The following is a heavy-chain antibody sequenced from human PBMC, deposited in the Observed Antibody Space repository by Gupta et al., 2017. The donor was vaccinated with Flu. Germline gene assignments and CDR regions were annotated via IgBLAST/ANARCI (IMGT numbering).Heavy chain of an antibody. V-gene: IGHV3-30*18. CDR2: RAYDGSDK. J-gene: IGHJ6*02. Sequence: LEWVAGRAYDGSDKYYADSVKGRLTISRDNSKNTLNLQMDSLRPEDTAIYYCAKVPANDYGYGFYYHGVDVWGQGTTVTVSS. D-gene: IGHD5-12*01. CDR3: AKVPANDYGYGFYYHGVDV.